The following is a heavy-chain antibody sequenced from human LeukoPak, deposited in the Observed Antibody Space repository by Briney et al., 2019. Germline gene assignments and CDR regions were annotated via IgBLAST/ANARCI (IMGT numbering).Heavy chain of an antibody. Sequence: ASVNVSFKASGYTFTGYYMHWVRQAPGQGLEWMGWINPNSGGTNYAQKFQGRVTMTRDTSISTAYMELSRLRSDDTAVYYCARGELVVAEMLFDYWGQGTLVTVSS. J-gene: IGHJ4*02. D-gene: IGHD6-19*01. CDR2: INPNSGGT. CDR1: GYTFTGYY. CDR3: ARGELVVAEMLFDY. V-gene: IGHV1-2*02.